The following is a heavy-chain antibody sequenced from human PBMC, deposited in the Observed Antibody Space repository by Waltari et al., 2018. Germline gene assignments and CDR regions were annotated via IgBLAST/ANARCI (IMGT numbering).Heavy chain of an antibody. CDR2: IHYTGST. CDR3: ARRGCSGGTCYSLDP. D-gene: IGHD2-15*01. V-gene: IGHV4-39*01. Sequence: QLQLQESGPGLVKPSETLSLTCTVSGGSISGSPYYWGWIHQPPGKGLEWIGSIHYTGSTYYNPSVKGRITISVDTSKNQFSLRLSSVTAADTAVYYCARRGCSGGTCYSLDPWGQGTLVTVSS. J-gene: IGHJ5*02. CDR1: GGSISGSPYY.